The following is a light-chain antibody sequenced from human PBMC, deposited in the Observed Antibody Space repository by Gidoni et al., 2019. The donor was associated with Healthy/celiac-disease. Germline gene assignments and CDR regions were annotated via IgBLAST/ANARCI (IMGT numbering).Light chain of an antibody. CDR3: QQYGSSPGLT. Sequence: IVLTHSPGTLSLSPGERATLSCRASQSVSSSYLAWYQQKPGQAPRLLIYGASSRATGIPDRFSGSGSGTDFTLTISRLEPEDFAVYYCQQYGSSPGLTFGGGTKVEIK. V-gene: IGKV3-20*01. CDR2: GAS. CDR1: QSVSSSY. J-gene: IGKJ4*01.